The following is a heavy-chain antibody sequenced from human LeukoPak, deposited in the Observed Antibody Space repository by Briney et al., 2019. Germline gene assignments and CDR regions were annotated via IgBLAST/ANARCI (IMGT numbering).Heavy chain of an antibody. J-gene: IGHJ4*02. Sequence: SETLSLTCTVFGGSISSYYWSWIRQPPGKGLEWIGYIYTSGSTNYNPSLKSRVTISVDTSKNQFSLKLSSVTAADTAVYYCARHSSSAEGYYFDYWGQGTLVTVSS. D-gene: IGHD1-14*01. CDR1: GGSISSYY. V-gene: IGHV4-4*09. CDR3: ARHSSSAEGYYFDY. CDR2: IYTSGST.